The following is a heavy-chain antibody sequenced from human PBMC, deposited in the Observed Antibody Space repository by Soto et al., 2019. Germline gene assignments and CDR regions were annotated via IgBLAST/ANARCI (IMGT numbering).Heavy chain of an antibody. CDR2: ISYDGSNK. V-gene: IGHV3-30-3*01. CDR1: GFTFSSYA. J-gene: IGHJ4*02. Sequence: QVQLVESGGGVVQPGRSLRLSCAASGFTFSSYAMHWVRQAPGKGLEWVAVISYDGSNKYYADSVKGRFTISRDNSKNTLYLQMNILRAEDTAVYYCARETGQFDYWGQGTLVTVSS. CDR3: ARETGQFDY.